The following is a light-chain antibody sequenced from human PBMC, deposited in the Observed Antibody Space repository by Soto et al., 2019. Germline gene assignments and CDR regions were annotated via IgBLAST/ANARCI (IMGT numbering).Light chain of an antibody. CDR2: DVN. CDR1: SSDVGGYKF. J-gene: IGLJ1*01. V-gene: IGLV2-14*01. CDR3: CSYTSGSRYV. Sequence: QSALTQPASVSGSPGQSITISCPGTSSDVGGYKFVSWYQQHPGKAPKFLIYDVNVRPSGVSDRFSGSKSGNTASPTISGLQAEDEADYYCCSYTSGSRYVFGTGTKVTVL.